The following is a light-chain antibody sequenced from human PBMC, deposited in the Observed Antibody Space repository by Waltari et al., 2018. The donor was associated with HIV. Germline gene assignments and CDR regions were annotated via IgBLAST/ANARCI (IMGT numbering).Light chain of an antibody. V-gene: IGKV2-28*01. CDR3: MQALQTPPT. Sequence: IVMTQSPLSLSVTPGEPAAISCRSSQSLLHSNGYNYLDWYLQKLGQSPQLLIYLGSNRASGVPDRFSGSGSDTTFTLKISRVEADDVGVYYCMQALQTPPTFGQGTKVEIK. CDR2: LGS. J-gene: IGKJ1*01. CDR1: QSLLHSNGYNY.